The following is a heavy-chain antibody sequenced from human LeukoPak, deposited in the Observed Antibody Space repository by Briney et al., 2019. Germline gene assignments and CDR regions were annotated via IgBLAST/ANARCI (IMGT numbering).Heavy chain of an antibody. Sequence: PGGSLRLSCAASGFTFDDYGMSWVRQAPGKGLEWVSGISGSGGSTYYADSVKGRFTISRDNSKNTLYLQMNSLRVEDTAVYYCAKLRFNDVDYWGQGTLVTVSS. CDR1: GFTFDDYG. V-gene: IGHV3-23*01. CDR3: AKLRFNDVDY. J-gene: IGHJ4*02. CDR2: ISGSGGST. D-gene: IGHD1-1*01.